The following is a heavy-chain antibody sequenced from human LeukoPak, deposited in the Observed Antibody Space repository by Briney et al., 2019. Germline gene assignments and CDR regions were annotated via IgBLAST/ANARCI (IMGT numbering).Heavy chain of an antibody. D-gene: IGHD3-22*01. CDR1: GGSISSSSYY. Sequence: SETLSLTCTVSGGSISSSSYYWGWIRQPPGKGLEWIGSIYYSGSTYYNPSLKSRVTISVDTSKNQFSLKLSSVTAADTAVYYYARQIRYYDSSGMLLDYWGQGTLVTVSS. CDR3: ARQIRYYDSSGMLLDY. V-gene: IGHV4-39*01. CDR2: IYYSGST. J-gene: IGHJ4*02.